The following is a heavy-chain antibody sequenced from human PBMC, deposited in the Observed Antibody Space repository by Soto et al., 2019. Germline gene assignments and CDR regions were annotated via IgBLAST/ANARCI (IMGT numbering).Heavy chain of an antibody. D-gene: IGHD3-3*01. V-gene: IGHV3-21*01. CDR3: ARSHLVSKYYDFWSGYSIPDHYIDY. CDR1: GFTFSSYS. Sequence: EVQLVESGGGLVKPGGSLRLSCAASGFTFSSYSMNWVRQAPGKGLEWVSSISSSSSYIYYADSVKGRFTISRDNAKNSLYLQMNSLRAEDTAVYYCARSHLVSKYYDFWSGYSIPDHYIDYWGQGTLVTVSS. CDR2: ISSSSSYI. J-gene: IGHJ4*02.